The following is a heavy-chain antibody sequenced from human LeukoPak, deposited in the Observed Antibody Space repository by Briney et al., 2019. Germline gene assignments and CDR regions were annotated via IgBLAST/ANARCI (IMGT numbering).Heavy chain of an antibody. J-gene: IGHJ4*02. CDR1: GFTFSSYV. CDR3: AKEAAAGSFDY. CDR2: ISGSGSST. V-gene: IGHV3-23*01. Sequence: GGSLRLSCAASGFTFSSYVMNWVRQAPGKGLEWVSVISGSGSSTHYADSVKGRFTISRDNSKNTLFLQMNSLRAEDTAVYYCAKEAAAGSFDYWGQGTLVTVSS. D-gene: IGHD6-13*01.